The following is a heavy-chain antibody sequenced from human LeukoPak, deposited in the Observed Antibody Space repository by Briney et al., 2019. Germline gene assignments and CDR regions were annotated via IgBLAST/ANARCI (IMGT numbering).Heavy chain of an antibody. J-gene: IGHJ4*02. Sequence: PGGSLRLSCAASGFTFSSYWMSWVRQALGKGLEWVANIKQDGSEKYYVDSVKGRFTISRDNAKNSLYLQMNSLRAEDTAVYYCARARIPNYYDSSGPFAYFDYWGQGTLVTVSS. V-gene: IGHV3-7*01. D-gene: IGHD3-22*01. CDR3: ARARIPNYYDSSGPFAYFDY. CDR2: IKQDGSEK. CDR1: GFTFSSYW.